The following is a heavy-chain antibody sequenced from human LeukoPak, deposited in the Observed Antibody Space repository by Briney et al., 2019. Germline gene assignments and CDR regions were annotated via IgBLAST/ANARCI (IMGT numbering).Heavy chain of an antibody. V-gene: IGHV1-8*02. CDR2: MNPNSGNT. CDR1: GYTFTSYG. J-gene: IGHJ5*02. D-gene: IGHD3-9*01. CDR3: ARGWPVLRYFDWFGRFDP. Sequence: ASVKVSCKASGYTFTSYGISWVRQAPGQGLEWMGWMNPNSGNTGYAQKFQGRVTMTRNTSISTAYMELSSLRSEDTAVYYCARGWPVLRYFDWFGRFDPWGQGTLVTVSS.